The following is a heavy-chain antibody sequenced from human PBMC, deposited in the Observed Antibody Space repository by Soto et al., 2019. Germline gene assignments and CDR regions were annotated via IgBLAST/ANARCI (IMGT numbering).Heavy chain of an antibody. J-gene: IGHJ6*03. Sequence: QVPLLQSGAEVKKPGASVKVSCKASGYTFTNYGITWVRQAPGQGLERMGWISAYNGNTHYTQRLQGRVTMTTDTSTSTAYMELRGLRSDDTAVYYCERVRQLVGYFYYYMDVWGKGTTVTVSS. D-gene: IGHD6-6*01. V-gene: IGHV1-18*01. CDR2: ISAYNGNT. CDR1: GYTFTNYG. CDR3: ERVRQLVGYFYYYMDV.